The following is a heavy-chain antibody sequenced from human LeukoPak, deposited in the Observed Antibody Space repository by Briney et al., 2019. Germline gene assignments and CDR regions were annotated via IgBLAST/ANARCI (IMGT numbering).Heavy chain of an antibody. V-gene: IGHV4-61*01. CDR3: ARVSADGTGPDY. J-gene: IGHJ4*02. D-gene: IGHD6-13*01. CDR2: MSNSGHT. CDR1: GGSVSSGNYY. Sequence: SETLSLTCTVSGGSVSSGNYYWSWIRQPPGKGLEWIGFMSNSGHTDSTPSLKSRVTISVDTSKNQFSLKLNSVTAADTAVYYCARVSADGTGPDYWGQGRLVTVSS.